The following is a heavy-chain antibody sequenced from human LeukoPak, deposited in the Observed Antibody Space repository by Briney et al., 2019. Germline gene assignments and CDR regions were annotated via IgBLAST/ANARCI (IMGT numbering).Heavy chain of an antibody. D-gene: IGHD1-26*01. Sequence: GGSLRLSCAASGFTFSSYAMLWVRQAPGNGLEWVAVISYDGSNKYYADSVKGRFTISSDNSKNTLYLQMNSLRAEDTAVYYCARAFSRARGSGSLGYWGQGTLVTVSS. CDR3: ARAFSRARGSGSLGY. J-gene: IGHJ4*02. CDR1: GFTFSSYA. V-gene: IGHV3-30-3*01. CDR2: ISYDGSNK.